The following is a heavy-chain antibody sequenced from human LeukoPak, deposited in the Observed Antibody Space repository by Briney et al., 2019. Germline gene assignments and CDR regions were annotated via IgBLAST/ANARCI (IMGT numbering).Heavy chain of an antibody. J-gene: IGHJ5*02. D-gene: IGHD1-26*01. Sequence: SVKVSCKTSGGTFTSYAITWVRQAPGQGLEWMGKIVPISGTTNYAQKFQGRVTFTADESTSTAYMELSSLRSEDTALYYCARKLRLGGNWFDPWGQGTLVTVSS. CDR2: IVPISGTT. CDR1: GGTFTSYA. CDR3: ARKLRLGGNWFDP. V-gene: IGHV1-69*15.